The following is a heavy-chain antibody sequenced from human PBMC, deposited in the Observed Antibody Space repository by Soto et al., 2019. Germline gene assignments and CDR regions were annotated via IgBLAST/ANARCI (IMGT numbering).Heavy chain of an antibody. CDR3: ARYRREAVAGYTLDN. D-gene: IGHD6-13*01. V-gene: IGHV4-59*01. CDR1: GGSISSNY. Sequence: SETLSLTCTVSGGSISSNYWTWIRQPPGKGLEWIGYVYNSGSTNYNPSLKSRVTISEDKSKSQFSLKVNSMTAADTAVYYCARYRREAVAGYTLDNWGQGMLVTVSS. J-gene: IGHJ4*02. CDR2: VYNSGST.